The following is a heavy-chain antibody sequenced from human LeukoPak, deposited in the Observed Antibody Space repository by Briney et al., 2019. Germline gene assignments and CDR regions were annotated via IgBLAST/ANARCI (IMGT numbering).Heavy chain of an antibody. Sequence: GGSLRLSCLTSGFTLSTNAMSWVRQAPGKGLEWISGISGSGASTYYADSVKGRFTISSDDSRNTLYLQMNSLRGDDTAVYYCAKDVGKWESLHFFDYWGQGTLVTVSS. D-gene: IGHD1-26*01. J-gene: IGHJ4*02. V-gene: IGHV3-23*01. CDR1: GFTLSTNA. CDR3: AKDVGKWESLHFFDY. CDR2: ISGSGAST.